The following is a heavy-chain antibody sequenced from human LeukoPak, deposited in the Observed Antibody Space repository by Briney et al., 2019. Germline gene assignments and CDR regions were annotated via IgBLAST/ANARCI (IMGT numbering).Heavy chain of an antibody. CDR2: ISSSSSYI. CDR1: GFTFSSYA. CDR3: AGGSSTSAYYFDY. D-gene: IGHD2-2*01. J-gene: IGHJ4*02. Sequence: GGSLRLSCAASGFTFSSYAMSWVRQAPGKGLGWVSSISSSSSYIYYADSIKGRFTISRDNAKNSLYLQMDSLRAEDTAVYYCAGGSSTSAYYFDYWGQGTLVTVSS. V-gene: IGHV3-21*01.